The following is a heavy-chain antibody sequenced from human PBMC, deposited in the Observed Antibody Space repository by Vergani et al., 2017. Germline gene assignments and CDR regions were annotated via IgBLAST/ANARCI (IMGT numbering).Heavy chain of an antibody. Sequence: QVQLVESGGGLVKPGGSLRLSCAASGFTFSDYYMSWIRQAPGKGLEWVSYISSSSSYTNYADSVKGRFTISRDNAKTSLYLQMNSLRAEATAVYYCARDHGGLIELVGAFDIWGQGTMVTVAS. CDR2: ISSSSSYT. D-gene: IGHD3-16*01. V-gene: IGHV3-11*05. CDR3: ARDHGGLIELVGAFDI. CDR1: GFTFSDYY. J-gene: IGHJ3*02.